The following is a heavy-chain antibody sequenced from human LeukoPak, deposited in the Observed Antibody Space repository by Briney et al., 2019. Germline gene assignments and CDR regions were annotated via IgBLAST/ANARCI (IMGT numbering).Heavy chain of an antibody. CDR3: ATDSAFSNSHQGAFAY. CDR1: GGSFSGYY. CDR2: INHSGST. D-gene: IGHD6-13*01. V-gene: IGHV4-34*01. Sequence: SETLSLTCAVYGGSFSGYYWSWIRQPPGKGLEWIGEINHSGSTNYNPSLKSRVTASLDTPKNQFLLRLNTVTAADTAVYYCATDSAFSNSHQGAFAYWGQGTRVTVST. J-gene: IGHJ4*02.